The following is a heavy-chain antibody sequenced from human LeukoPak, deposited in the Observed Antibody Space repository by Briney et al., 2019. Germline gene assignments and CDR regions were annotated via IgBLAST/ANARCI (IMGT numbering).Heavy chain of an antibody. CDR3: TTAPYCSGGSCYGDYYYYGMDV. J-gene: IGHJ6*02. V-gene: IGHV3-73*01. D-gene: IGHD2-15*01. Sequence: TGGSLRLSCAASGFTFSGSAMHWVPQASGKGLEWVGRIRSKANNYATAYAASLKGRFTISRDDSKNTAYLQMNSLKTEDTAVYYCTTAPYCSGGSCYGDYYYYGMDVWGQGTTVTVSS. CDR1: GFTFSGSA. CDR2: IRSKANNYAT.